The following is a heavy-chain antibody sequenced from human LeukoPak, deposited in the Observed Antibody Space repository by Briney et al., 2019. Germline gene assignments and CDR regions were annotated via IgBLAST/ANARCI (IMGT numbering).Heavy chain of an antibody. D-gene: IGHD3-10*01. J-gene: IGHJ3*02. CDR2: INHSGST. CDR1: GGSFSGYY. V-gene: IGHV4-34*01. Sequence: PSETLSLTCAVYGGSFSGYYWSWIRQPPGKGLEWIGEINHSGSTYYNPSLKSRVTISVDTSKNQFSLKLSSVTAADTAVYYCARREAMVRGVIITYDAFDIWGQGTMVTVSS. CDR3: ARREAMVRGVIITYDAFDI.